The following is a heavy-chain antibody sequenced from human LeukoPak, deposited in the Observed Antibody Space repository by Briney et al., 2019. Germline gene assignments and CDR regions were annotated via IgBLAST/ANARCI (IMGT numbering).Heavy chain of an antibody. CDR3: ARGQYDSGGYHYGIRAFYFDY. CDR1: GESFSGEF. Sequence: SETLSLTCGVYGESFSGEFWTWLRQAPGKGLEWIGEINHRGRTNYSPSLTGRVTISVDTSMNQFSLQLRSVTAADTALYYCARGQYDSGGYHYGIRAFYFDYWGQGILVTVSS. D-gene: IGHD3-22*01. J-gene: IGHJ4*02. CDR2: INHRGRT. V-gene: IGHV4-34*01.